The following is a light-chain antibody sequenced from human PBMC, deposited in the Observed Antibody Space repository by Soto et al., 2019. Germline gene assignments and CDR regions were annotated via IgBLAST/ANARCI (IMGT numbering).Light chain of an antibody. V-gene: IGKV1-9*01. CDR1: QGISTD. J-gene: IGKJ4*01. CDR3: QQLNSYPFT. CDR2: AAS. Sequence: DIQLTQAPSFLSASVGDRVTNTCRASQGISTDLVWYQQKPGKAPKLLIYAASTLQSGVPSRFSGSGSGTEFTLTISSLQPEDFATYYCQQLNSYPFTFGGGTKVEIK.